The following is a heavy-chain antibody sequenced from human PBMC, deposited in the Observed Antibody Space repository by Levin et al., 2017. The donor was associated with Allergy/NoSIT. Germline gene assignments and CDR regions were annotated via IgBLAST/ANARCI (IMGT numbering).Heavy chain of an antibody. D-gene: IGHD2-15*01. CDR3: ARDHLSIVWDDAFDI. Sequence: ASVKVSCKASGYTFTSYGISWVRQAPGQGLEWMGWISAYNGNTNYAQKLQGRVTMTTDTSTSTAYMELRSLRSDDTAVYYCARDHLSIVWDDAFDIWGQGTMVTVSS. V-gene: IGHV1-18*01. CDR1: GYTFTSYG. CDR2: ISAYNGNT. J-gene: IGHJ3*02.